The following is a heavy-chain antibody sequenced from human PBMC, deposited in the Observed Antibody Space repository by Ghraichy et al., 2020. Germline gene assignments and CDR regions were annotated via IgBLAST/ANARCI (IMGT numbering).Heavy chain of an antibody. CDR1: GGSISSYY. CDR3: RYSSGWHPWYFDY. D-gene: IGHD6-19*01. CDR2: IYYSGST. V-gene: IGHV4-59*01. J-gene: IGHJ4*02. Sequence: SETLSLTCTVSGGSISSYYWSWIRQPPGKGLEWIGYIYYSGSTNYNPSLKSRVTISVDTSKNQFSLKLSSVTAADTAVYYCRYSSGWHPWYFDYWGQGTLVTVSS.